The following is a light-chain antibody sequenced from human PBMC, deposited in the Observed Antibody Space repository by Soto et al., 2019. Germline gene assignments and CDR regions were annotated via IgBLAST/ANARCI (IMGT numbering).Light chain of an antibody. J-gene: IGKJ3*01. CDR1: QSVSSN. Sequence: EIVMTQSPATLSVSPGERATLSCRASQSVSSNLAWYQQKPGQAPRLLIYGASTRATGIPARFSGSGSGTEFTLTISSLQSEDFAVYYCHQYNNRPPFTFGRGTKVDIK. CDR2: GAS. V-gene: IGKV3-15*01. CDR3: HQYNNRPPFT.